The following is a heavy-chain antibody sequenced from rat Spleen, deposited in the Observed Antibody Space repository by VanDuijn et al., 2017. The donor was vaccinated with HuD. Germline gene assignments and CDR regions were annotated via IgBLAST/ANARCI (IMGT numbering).Heavy chain of an antibody. Sequence: EVQLVESGGGLVQPGRSLKLSCAAPGFTFSNYYMAWVRQAPTKGLEWVAYISTGGGSTYYGDSVKGRFTISRDNAKSTLYLQMNSLRSEDTATYYCARNYGGYSVAFDYWGQGVMVTVSS. CDR3: ARNYGGYSVAFDY. CDR2: ISTGGGST. D-gene: IGHD1-11*01. J-gene: IGHJ2*01. CDR1: GFTFSNYY. V-gene: IGHV5-25*01.